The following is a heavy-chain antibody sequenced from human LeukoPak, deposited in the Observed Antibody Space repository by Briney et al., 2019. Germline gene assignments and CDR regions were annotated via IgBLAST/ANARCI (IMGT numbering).Heavy chain of an antibody. V-gene: IGHV3-9*01. J-gene: IGHJ4*02. Sequence: GRSLRLSCAASGFTFDDYAMHWVRQAPGKGLEWVSGISWNSGSIGYADSVKGRFTISRDNAKNSLYLQMNSLRAEDTALYYCAKGHALVYWGQGTLVTVSS. CDR3: AKGHALVY. CDR2: ISWNSGSI. CDR1: GFTFDDYA.